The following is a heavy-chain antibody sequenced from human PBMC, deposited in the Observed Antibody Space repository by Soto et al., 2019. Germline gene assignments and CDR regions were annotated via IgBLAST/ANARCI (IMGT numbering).Heavy chain of an antibody. CDR2: IYSAGNT. J-gene: IGHJ6*02. CDR1: GFTFSNYA. CDR3: ARDFVVGGPTINYYYGMDV. D-gene: IGHD1-26*01. V-gene: IGHV3-66*01. Sequence: PGGSLRLSCAASGFTFSNYAMHWVRQAPGKGLEWISIIYSAGNTYYADSVKGRFTISRDNSKNTLYLQMNSLGAEDTAVYYCARDFVVGGPTINYYYGMDVWGQGTTVTVSS.